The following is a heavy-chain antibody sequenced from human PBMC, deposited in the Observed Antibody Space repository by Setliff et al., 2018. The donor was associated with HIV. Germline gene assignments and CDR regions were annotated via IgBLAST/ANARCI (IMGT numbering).Heavy chain of an antibody. CDR1: GYFISSGYY. D-gene: IGHD3-3*01. Sequence: SETLSLTCTVSGYFISSGYYWSWIRQSAGKGLEWIGRIHTSGDSDFNPSLKSRVTISVDTSKNQFSPRLSSVAAGDTAVYYCARSIVPVASGYYYFEYWGQGTLVTVSS. J-gene: IGHJ4*02. CDR3: ARSIVPVASGYYYFEY. V-gene: IGHV4-61*02. CDR2: IHTSGDS.